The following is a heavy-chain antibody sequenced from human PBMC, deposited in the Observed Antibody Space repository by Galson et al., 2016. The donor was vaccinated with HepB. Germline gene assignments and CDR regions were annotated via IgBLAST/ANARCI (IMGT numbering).Heavy chain of an antibody. Sequence: SLRLSCAASGSSFSSYGMHWVRQAPGKGLEWVAVIWFDGSNRYYADSVKGRFTISRDNSKNTLYLQLNSLRVEDTSVYYCARAYVDYYDMDGWGKGTTVIVSS. D-gene: IGHD5-12*01. CDR2: IWFDGSNR. CDR1: GSSFSSYG. V-gene: IGHV3-33*01. CDR3: ARAYVDYYDMDG. J-gene: IGHJ6*03.